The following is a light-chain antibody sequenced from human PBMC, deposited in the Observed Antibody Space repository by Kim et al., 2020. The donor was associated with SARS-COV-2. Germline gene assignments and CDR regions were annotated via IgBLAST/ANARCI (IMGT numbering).Light chain of an antibody. CDR3: QQSYSPIT. V-gene: IGKV1-39*01. J-gene: IGKJ5*01. CDR2: AAS. Sequence: DIQMTQSPSSLSASVGDRVTITCRASQSFSSYLNWYQQKPGKAPKLLIYAASSLQSGVSSRFSGCGSGTDFTLHISSLQPEDFATYYCQQSYSPITSGQGTGLEIK. CDR1: QSFSSY.